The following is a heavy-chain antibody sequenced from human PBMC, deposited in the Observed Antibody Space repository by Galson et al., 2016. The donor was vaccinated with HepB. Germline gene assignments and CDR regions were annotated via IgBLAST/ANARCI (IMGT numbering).Heavy chain of an antibody. D-gene: IGHD3-3*01. J-gene: IGHJ4*02. V-gene: IGHV3-53*01. CDR2: SYADGRT. CDR3: ARDRRVFGVLTIPDS. CDR1: GFIVSNDY. Sequence: SLRLSCAASGFIVSNDYMNWVRQAPGKGLEWLSVSYADGRTYYAESVRGRFTISRDNSKNTLYLQMNSLRAEDTAVYYCARDRRVFGVLTIPDSWGRGTLVTVSS.